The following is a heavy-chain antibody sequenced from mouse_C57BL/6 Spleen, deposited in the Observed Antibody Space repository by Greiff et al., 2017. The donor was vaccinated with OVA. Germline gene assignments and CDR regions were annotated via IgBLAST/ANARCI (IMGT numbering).Heavy chain of an antibody. CDR3: ARLTYGSSYAYAMDY. D-gene: IGHD1-1*01. V-gene: IGHV5-17*01. J-gene: IGHJ4*01. CDR1: GFTFSDYG. Sequence: EVQLVESGGGLVKPGGSLKLSCAASGFTFSDYGMHWVRQAPEKGLEWVAYISSGSSTIYYADTVKGRFTISRDNAKNTLFLQMTSLRSEDTAMYYCARLTYGSSYAYAMDYWGQGTSVTVSS. CDR2: ISSGSSTI.